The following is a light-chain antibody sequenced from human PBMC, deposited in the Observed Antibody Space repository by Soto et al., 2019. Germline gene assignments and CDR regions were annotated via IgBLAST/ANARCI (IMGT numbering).Light chain of an antibody. J-gene: IGKJ1*01. CDR3: QQYNNWPWT. CDR1: QSVSSN. CDR2: GAS. Sequence: EIVMTQSPATLPVSPGERATLSCRASQSVSSNLAWYQQKPGQAPRLLIYGASTRATGIPARFSGSGSGTEFTLTISSLQSEDFAVYYCQQYNNWPWTFGRGTKVEIK. V-gene: IGKV3-15*01.